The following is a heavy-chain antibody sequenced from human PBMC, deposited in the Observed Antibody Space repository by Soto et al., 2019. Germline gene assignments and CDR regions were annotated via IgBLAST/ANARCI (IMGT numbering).Heavy chain of an antibody. J-gene: IGHJ4*02. V-gene: IGHV3-33*01. CDR3: ARDGAPGVSAEYSFDY. Sequence: QVQLVESGGGVVQPGRSLRLSCAASGFPFSSYGMNWVRQAPGKGLEWVAVVWLEGKNKHYADSVKGRFTISRDNSKNTLSIQMNSLRAEDTAVYYCARDGAPGVSAEYSFDYGGQGSLVTVSS. D-gene: IGHD2-15*01. CDR1: GFPFSSYG. CDR2: VWLEGKNK.